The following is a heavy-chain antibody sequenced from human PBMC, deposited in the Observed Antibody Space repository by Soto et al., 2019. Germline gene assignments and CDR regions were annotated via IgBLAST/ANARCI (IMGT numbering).Heavy chain of an antibody. CDR2: ISYDGSNK. Sequence: QVQLVESGGGVVQPGRSLRLSCAASGFTFSSYGMHWVRQAPGKGLEWVAVISYDGSNKYYADSVKGRVTISRDNSKNTLYLQMNSLRAEDTAVYYCAKDKDGYNFRPRYYFDYWGQGTLVTVSS. CDR3: AKDKDGYNFRPRYYFDY. CDR1: GFTFSSYG. D-gene: IGHD5-12*01. V-gene: IGHV3-30*18. J-gene: IGHJ4*02.